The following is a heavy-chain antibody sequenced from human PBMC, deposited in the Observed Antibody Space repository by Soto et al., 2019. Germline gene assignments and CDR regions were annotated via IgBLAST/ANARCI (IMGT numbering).Heavy chain of an antibody. D-gene: IGHD2-21*02. CDR1: GGSMSKFY. J-gene: IGHJ5*02. V-gene: IGHV4-4*07. CDR2: VYATGTS. CDR3: VRDGSKPLRDCLHP. Sequence: SLTCSVSGGSMSKFYWSWIRKTAGKGLEWMGRVYATGTSDYNPSLRSRIAMSVDISKKTFSLRLRSVTAADTGVYYCVRDGSKPLRDCLHPWRQVILLTLSS.